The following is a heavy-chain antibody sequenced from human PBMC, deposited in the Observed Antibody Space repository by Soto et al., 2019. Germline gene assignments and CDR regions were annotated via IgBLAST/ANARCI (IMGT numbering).Heavy chain of an antibody. J-gene: IGHJ6*02. Sequence: EGQLVESGGGLAQPGGSLRLSCAASGFTFSSYSMSWVRQAPGKGLEWVSYISGSSGAIYYADSVKGRFTISRDNAKKSLFLQMDSLRAEDTAVYYCTRDRFSGSGSYPRGMDVWGLGTTVTVSS. D-gene: IGHD3-10*01. CDR3: TRDRFSGSGSYPRGMDV. CDR1: GFTFSSYS. CDR2: ISGSSGAI. V-gene: IGHV3-48*01.